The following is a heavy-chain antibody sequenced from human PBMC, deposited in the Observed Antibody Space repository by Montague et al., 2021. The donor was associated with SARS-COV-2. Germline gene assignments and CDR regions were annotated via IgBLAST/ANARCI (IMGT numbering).Heavy chain of an antibody. CDR2: IFYDGTS. CDR3: ARHKAWKVAPYYFDY. V-gene: IGHV4-39*01. J-gene: IGHJ4*02. Sequence: SETLSLTCTVSGVSISSAHYCWGWVRQTPGKGLEWIGNIFYDGTSRSNPSLNSRVTISVDTSKSQLSLRLSSVTAADTAVYFCARHKAWKVAPYYFDYWGQETVVTVSS. CDR1: GVSISSAHYC. D-gene: IGHD1-1*01.